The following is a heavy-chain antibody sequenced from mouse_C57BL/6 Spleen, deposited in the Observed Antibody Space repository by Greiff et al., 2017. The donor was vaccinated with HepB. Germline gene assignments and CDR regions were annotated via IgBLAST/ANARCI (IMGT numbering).Heavy chain of an antibody. CDR2: ISYDGSN. CDR1: GYSITSGYY. CDR3: ANSGYYDYDGGYFDV. Sequence: ESGPGLVKPSQSLSLTCSVTGYSITSGYYWNWIRQFPGNKLEWMGYISYDGSNNYNPSLKNRISITRDTSKNQFFLKLNSVTTEDTATYYCANSGYYDYDGGYFDVWGTGTTVTVSS. D-gene: IGHD2-4*01. J-gene: IGHJ1*03. V-gene: IGHV3-6*01.